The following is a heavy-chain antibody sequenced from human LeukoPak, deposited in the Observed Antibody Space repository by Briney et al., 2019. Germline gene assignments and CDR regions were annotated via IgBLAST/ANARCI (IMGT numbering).Heavy chain of an antibody. CDR2: ISSDSSSFE. J-gene: IGHJ4*02. Sequence: GGSLRLSCAASGFTFSSRHFHWVRQAPGKGLEWVSSISSDSSSFEYYAHSVQGRFTISRDNARNSLYLQMNSLRAEDTAVYYCARGTYWSPLDFDYWGQGSLVTVSS. CDR1: GFTFSSRH. CDR3: ARGTYWSPLDFDY. D-gene: IGHD1-1*01. V-gene: IGHV3-21*04.